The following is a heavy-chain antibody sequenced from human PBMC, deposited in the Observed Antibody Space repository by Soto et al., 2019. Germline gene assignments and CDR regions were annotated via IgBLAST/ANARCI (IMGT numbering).Heavy chain of an antibody. D-gene: IGHD3-22*01. CDR2: INVYNGNT. CDR1: GYTFTNYG. J-gene: IGHJ4*02. V-gene: IGHV1-18*01. CDR3: AREGADFDTSGYHF. Sequence: ASVKVSCKASGYTFTNYGISWVRQAPGQGLEWMGWINVYNGNTKYAQKLQGRVTMTTDTSTSTAYMELRSLRSDDSAVYYCAREGADFDTSGYHFWGQGTPVTVS.